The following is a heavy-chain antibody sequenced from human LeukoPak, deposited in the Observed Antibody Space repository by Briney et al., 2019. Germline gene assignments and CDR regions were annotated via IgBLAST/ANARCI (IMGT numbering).Heavy chain of an antibody. D-gene: IGHD4-17*01. CDR2: IIPIFGAA. CDR1: GGTFSSYA. Sequence: SVKVSCKASGGTFSSYAISWVRQAPGQGLEWVGGIIPIFGAANYAQKFQGRVTITADESTSTAYMELSSLRSEDTAVYYCARVSWHGDYPIAYDYWGQGTLVTVSS. V-gene: IGHV1-69*13. J-gene: IGHJ4*02. CDR3: ARVSWHGDYPIAYDY.